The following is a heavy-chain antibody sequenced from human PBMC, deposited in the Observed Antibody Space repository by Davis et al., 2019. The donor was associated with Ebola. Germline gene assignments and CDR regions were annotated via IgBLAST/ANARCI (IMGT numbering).Heavy chain of an antibody. CDR2: FYYTGST. CDR1: GGSISSYY. Sequence: MPSETLSLTCTLSGGSISSYYWSWIRQPPGKGLEWIGYFYYTGSTNYNPSLKSRVTISVDTSKNQFSLKLSSVTAADTAVYYCASLYYDLYYYGMDVWGQGTTLTVSS. J-gene: IGHJ6*02. D-gene: IGHD3-3*01. CDR3: ASLYYDLYYYGMDV. V-gene: IGHV4-59*01.